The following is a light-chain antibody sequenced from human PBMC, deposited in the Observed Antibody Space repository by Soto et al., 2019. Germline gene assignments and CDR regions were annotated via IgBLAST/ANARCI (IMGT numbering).Light chain of an antibody. CDR1: QSVYSTY. J-gene: IGKJ1*01. V-gene: IGKV3-20*01. CDR2: ATS. Sequence: EIVLTQSPGTLSLSPGERASLSCRASQSVYSTYLAWYQQKPGQAPRLLIYATSTRATGIPDRFSGSGSGTDFTLTISRLEPEYFAVYYCQQYGSSLWTFGQGTKVEIK. CDR3: QQYGSSLWT.